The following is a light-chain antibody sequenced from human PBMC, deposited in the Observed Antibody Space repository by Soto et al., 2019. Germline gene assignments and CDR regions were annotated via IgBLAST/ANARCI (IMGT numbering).Light chain of an antibody. Sequence: QSALTQPPSASGSPGQSVTISCTGTSRDVGDYNYVSWYQQHPGKAPKLMIYEVNKRPSGVPDRFSGSKSGNTASLTVSGLQAEDEADYYCSSYAGYSNLVFGGGTKLTVL. J-gene: IGLJ2*01. CDR3: SSYAGYSNLV. V-gene: IGLV2-8*01. CDR2: EVN. CDR1: SRDVGDYNY.